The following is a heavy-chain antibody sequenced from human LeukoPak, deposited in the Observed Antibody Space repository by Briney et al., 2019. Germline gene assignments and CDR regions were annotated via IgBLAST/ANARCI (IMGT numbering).Heavy chain of an antibody. D-gene: IGHD1-7*01. J-gene: IGHJ6*03. CDR2: IYYSGST. V-gene: IGHV4-59*01. Sequence: PSETLSLTCTVSGGSISSYYWSWLRQPPGKGLEWIGYIYYSGSTNYNPSLKSRVTISVDTSKNQFSLKLSSVTAADTAVYYCAINYEVGDYYYMDVWGKGTTVTVSS. CDR3: AINYEVGDYYYMDV. CDR1: GGSISSYY.